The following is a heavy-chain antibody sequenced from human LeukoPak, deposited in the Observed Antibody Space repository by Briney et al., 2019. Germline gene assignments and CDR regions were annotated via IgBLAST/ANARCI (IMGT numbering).Heavy chain of an antibody. D-gene: IGHD4/OR15-4a*01. CDR1: SDSIRSNNW. CDR2: IYHSGST. CDR3: VRVPFAFYGMEV. Sequence: SETLSLICAVSSDSIRSNNWWSWVRQPPGKGLEWIGEIYHSGSTNYNPSLKSRVTISADTSKNQLSLKLSSVAAADTAVYYCVRVPFAFYGMEVWGKGTTVSVSS. J-gene: IGHJ6*04. V-gene: IGHV4-4*02.